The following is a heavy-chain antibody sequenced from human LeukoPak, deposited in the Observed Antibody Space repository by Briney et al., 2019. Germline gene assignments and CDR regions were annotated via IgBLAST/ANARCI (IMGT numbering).Heavy chain of an antibody. D-gene: IGHD3-3*01. Sequence: GGSLRLSCAVSGLTLSNVWMNWVRQAPGKGLEWVGLIKRKSDGGTTEFAAPVKGRFTISRDDSKNTLYLQMDSLTSEDTAVYYCSQGSGFYFNYWGQGTLVTVSS. CDR2: IKRKSDGGTT. CDR1: GLTLSNVW. CDR3: SQGSGFYFNY. J-gene: IGHJ4*02. V-gene: IGHV3-15*07.